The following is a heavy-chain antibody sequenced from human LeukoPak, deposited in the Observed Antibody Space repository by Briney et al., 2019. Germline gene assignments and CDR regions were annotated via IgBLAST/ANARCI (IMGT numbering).Heavy chain of an antibody. J-gene: IGHJ4*02. CDR3: ARDSYCSSTSCYGHLSFDY. D-gene: IGHD2-2*01. Sequence: GGSLRLSCAASGFSVSTDHMSWVRQAPGKGLEWVSVIYNDGSTYYADTVKGRFTISRDNSKNTLYLQMNSLRAEDTAVYYCARDSYCSSTSCYGHLSFDYWGQGTLVTVSS. CDR1: GFSVSTDH. V-gene: IGHV3-53*01. CDR2: IYNDGST.